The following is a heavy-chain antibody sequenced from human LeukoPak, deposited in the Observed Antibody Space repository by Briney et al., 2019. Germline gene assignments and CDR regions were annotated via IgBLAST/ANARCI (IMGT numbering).Heavy chain of an antibody. Sequence: ASMKVSCKASGYSFTGYYMHWVRQAPGQGLEWMGWINPNNGGTNYARNFQGRVTMTRDTSISAAYMELSRLRSDDAAAYYCAGGAGDYFDYWGQGTLVTVSS. V-gene: IGHV1-2*02. CDR2: INPNNGGT. D-gene: IGHD3-10*01. CDR1: GYSFTGYY. J-gene: IGHJ4*02. CDR3: AGGAGDYFDY.